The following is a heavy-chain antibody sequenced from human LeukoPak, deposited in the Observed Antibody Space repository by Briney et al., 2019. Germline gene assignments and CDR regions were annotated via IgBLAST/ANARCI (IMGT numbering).Heavy chain of an antibody. CDR1: GYSISSGYY. J-gene: IGHJ5*02. V-gene: IGHV4-38-2*02. Sequence: SETLSLTCTVSGYSISSGYYWGWIRQPPGKGLEWIGSIYHSGSTYYNPSLKSRVTISVDTSKNQFSLKLSSVTAADTAVYYCARVYGYSYGFVDPRGQGTLVTVSS. CDR3: ARVYGYSYGFVDP. D-gene: IGHD5-18*01. CDR2: IYHSGST.